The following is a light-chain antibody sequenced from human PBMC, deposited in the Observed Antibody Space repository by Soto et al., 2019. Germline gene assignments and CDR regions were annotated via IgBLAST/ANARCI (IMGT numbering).Light chain of an antibody. J-gene: IGLJ1*01. CDR3: SSYTTSNTRYV. CDR1: STDVGGYNY. CDR2: DVS. Sequence: QSALTQPASVSGSPGQSITISCTGTSTDVGGYNYVSWYQQHPGKAPKLMIYDVSRRPSGVSYRFSGSKYGTTASLTISGLQAEDEADYYCSSYTTSNTRYVFGTGTKLTVL. V-gene: IGLV2-14*01.